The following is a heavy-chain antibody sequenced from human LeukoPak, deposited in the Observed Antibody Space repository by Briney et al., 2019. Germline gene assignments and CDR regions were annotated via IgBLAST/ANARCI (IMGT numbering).Heavy chain of an antibody. CDR3: AGGGPLIRTGTTGDYMDV. D-gene: IGHD2-8*02. CDR2: IYTSGIT. J-gene: IGHJ6*03. CDR1: GGSISSYY. V-gene: IGHV4-4*07. Sequence: SETLSLTCTVSGGSISSYYWSWIRQPAGKGLEWIGRIYTSGITNYNPSLKSRVTMSVDTSKNQFSLKLSSVTAADTAVYYCAGGGPLIRTGTTGDYMDVWGKGTPVTVSS.